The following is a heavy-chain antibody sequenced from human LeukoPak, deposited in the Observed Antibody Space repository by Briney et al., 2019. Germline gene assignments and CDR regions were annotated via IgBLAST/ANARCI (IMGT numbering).Heavy chain of an antibody. J-gene: IGHJ4*02. Sequence: GGSLRLSCAASGFSVSSNYMSWVRQAPGKGLEWVSIIYTDGSTFYADSVKGRFTISTDNSKNTLYLQMNSLGAEDTAVYYCASLWTGYNYGPDYWGQGTLVTVSS. V-gene: IGHV3-53*01. CDR1: GFSVSSNY. D-gene: IGHD5-18*01. CDR2: IYTDGST. CDR3: ASLWTGYNYGPDY.